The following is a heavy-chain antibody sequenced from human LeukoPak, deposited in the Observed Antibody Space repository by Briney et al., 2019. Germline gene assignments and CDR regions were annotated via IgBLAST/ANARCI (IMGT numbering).Heavy chain of an antibody. CDR3: AREAGGSLAFDI. CDR1: GYTFTGYY. D-gene: IGHD2-8*02. V-gene: IGHV1-2*02. Sequence: ASVKVSCKASGYTFTGYYMHWVRQAPGQGLEWMGWINPNSGGTNYAQEFQGRVTMTRDTSISTAYMELSRLRSDDTAVYYCAREAGGSLAFDIWGQGTMVTVSS. CDR2: INPNSGGT. J-gene: IGHJ3*02.